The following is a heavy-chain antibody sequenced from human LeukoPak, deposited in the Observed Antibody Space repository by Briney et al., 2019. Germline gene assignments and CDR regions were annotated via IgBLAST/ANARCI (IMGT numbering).Heavy chain of an antibody. CDR2: ISAYNGNT. CDR3: ASRHSGSSLAAFDI. J-gene: IGHJ3*02. V-gene: IGHV1-18*01. CDR1: GYTFTSYG. Sequence: ASVKVSCKASGYTFTSYGISWVRQAPGQGLEWMGWISAYNGNTNYAQKLQGRVTMTIDTSTSTAYMELRSLRSDDTAVYYCASRHSGSSLAAFDIWGQGTMVTVSS. D-gene: IGHD1-26*01.